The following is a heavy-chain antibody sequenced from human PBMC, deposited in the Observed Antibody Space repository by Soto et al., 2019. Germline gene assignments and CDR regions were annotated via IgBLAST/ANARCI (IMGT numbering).Heavy chain of an antibody. J-gene: IGHJ4*02. CDR2: IWYDGSNK. CDR3: ARDRPSCSGGSCYPVIDY. Sequence: GGSLRLSCAASGFTFSSYGMHWVRQAPGKGLEWVAVIWYDGSNKYYADSVKGRFTISRDNSKNTLYLQMNSLRAEDTAVYYCARDRPSCSGGSCYPVIDYWGQGTLVTVSS. CDR1: GFTFSSYG. V-gene: IGHV3-33*01. D-gene: IGHD2-15*01.